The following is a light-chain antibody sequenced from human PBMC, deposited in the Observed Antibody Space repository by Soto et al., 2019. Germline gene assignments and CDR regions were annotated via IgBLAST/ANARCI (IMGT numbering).Light chain of an antibody. Sequence: EIVLTQSPAPLSLSPGERATLSCTASQSVSSYLAWYQQKHGQAPRLLIYDASNRATGIPARFSGSGSGTDFTLTISSLEPEDFAVYDCQQRINWPPGGYTFGQGTKLEIK. J-gene: IGKJ2*01. V-gene: IGKV3-11*01. CDR2: DAS. CDR3: QQRINWPPGGYT. CDR1: QSVSSY.